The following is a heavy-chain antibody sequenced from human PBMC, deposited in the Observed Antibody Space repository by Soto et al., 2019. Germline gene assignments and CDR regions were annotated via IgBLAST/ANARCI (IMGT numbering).Heavy chain of an antibody. D-gene: IGHD1-1*01. CDR3: ARSNAADRPRVGYYYFMDV. CDR2: TYYRSKWYN. Sequence: PSQTLSLTCAISGGSVSSNTVVWSWIRQSPSRGLEWLGMTYYRSKWYNDYAVSVKSRVTINPDTTKNQFSLQLNSVTPEDTAVYFCARSNAADRPRVGYYYFMDVWGKGTTVTVSS. J-gene: IGHJ6*03. CDR1: GGSVSSNTVV. V-gene: IGHV6-1*01.